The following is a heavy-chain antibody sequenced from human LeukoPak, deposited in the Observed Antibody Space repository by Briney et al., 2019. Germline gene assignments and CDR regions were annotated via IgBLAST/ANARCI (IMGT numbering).Heavy chain of an antibody. J-gene: IGHJ4*02. CDR1: GYSISSGYY. V-gene: IGHV4-61*01. CDR2: IYYSGST. Sequence: SETLSLTCTVSGYSISSGYYWSWIRQPPGKGLEWIGYIYYSGSTNYNPSLKSRVTISVDTSKNQFSLKLSSVTAADTAVYYCARAPYLGEDPPHFDYWGQGTLVTVSS. CDR3: ARAPYLGEDPPHFDY. D-gene: IGHD3-10*01.